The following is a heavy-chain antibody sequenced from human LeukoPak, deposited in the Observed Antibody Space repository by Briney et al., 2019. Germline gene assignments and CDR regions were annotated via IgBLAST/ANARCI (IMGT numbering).Heavy chain of an antibody. CDR3: ARSRAYDYHFDN. V-gene: IGHV4-59*01. CDR2: IFYSGST. Sequence: SETLSLTCTVSGAPLNNYYWNWVRQSPGKGLEWIGYIFYSGSTNYNPSLKSRVTISVDTSKNQFSLKLTSVTAADTAVYYCARSRAYDYHFDNWGQGTLVTVSS. J-gene: IGHJ4*02. CDR1: GAPLNNYY. D-gene: IGHD5-12*01.